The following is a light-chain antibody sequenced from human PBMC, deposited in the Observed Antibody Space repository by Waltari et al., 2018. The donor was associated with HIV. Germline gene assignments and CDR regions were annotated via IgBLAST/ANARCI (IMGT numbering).Light chain of an antibody. CDR1: SSDVGGYNY. Sequence: QSALTQPRSVSGSPGQSVTISCTGTSSDVGGYNYVPWYQHRPGKAPKFMIYDVTKRPPGVPDRFSGSKSGNMASLTISGLQAEDEADYYCCSYAGRYTYVFGTGTKVTVL. CDR2: DVT. V-gene: IGLV2-11*01. CDR3: CSYAGRYTYV. J-gene: IGLJ1*01.